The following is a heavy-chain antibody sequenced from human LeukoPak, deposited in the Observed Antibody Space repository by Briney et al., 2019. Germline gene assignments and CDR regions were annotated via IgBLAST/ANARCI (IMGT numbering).Heavy chain of an antibody. CDR3: ARARVGANLLDV. CDR2: IDPSGFST. CDR1: GYTFTSYY. V-gene: IGHV1-46*01. D-gene: IGHD1-26*01. Sequence: ASVKVSCKASGYTFTSYYMHWVRQAPGQGLEWRGMIDPSGFSTNYAQKFQGRVTMTRDTSTSTVYMELSSLRSEDTAVYYCARARVGANLLDVWGKGTTVTVSS. J-gene: IGHJ6*04.